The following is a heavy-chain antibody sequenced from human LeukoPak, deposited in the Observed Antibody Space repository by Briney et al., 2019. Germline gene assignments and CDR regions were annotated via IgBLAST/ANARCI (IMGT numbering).Heavy chain of an antibody. CDR2: ISYDGSNK. CDR1: GFTFSSYA. J-gene: IGHJ3*02. CDR3: ARRRSAVAGAFDI. V-gene: IGHV3-30*04. D-gene: IGHD6-19*01. Sequence: GGSLRLSCAASGFTFSSYAMHWVRQAPGKGLEWVAVISYDGSNKYYADSVKGRFTISRDNSKNTLYLQMNSLRAEDTAVYYCARRRSAVAGAFDIWGQGTMVTVSS.